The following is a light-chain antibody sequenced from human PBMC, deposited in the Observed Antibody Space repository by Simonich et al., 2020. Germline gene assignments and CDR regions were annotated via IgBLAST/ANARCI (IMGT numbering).Light chain of an antibody. CDR2: KDS. J-gene: IGLJ3*02. V-gene: IGLV3-25*03. CDR1: ALPKQY. CDR3: RSADSSGTNWV. Sequence: SYELTQPPSVSVSPGQTARITCSGDALPKQYAYWYQQKPGQAPVLVIYKDSERPSGIPERFSGSSSGTTVTLTIIGVQAEDEADYYCRSADSSGTNWVFGGGTKLTVL.